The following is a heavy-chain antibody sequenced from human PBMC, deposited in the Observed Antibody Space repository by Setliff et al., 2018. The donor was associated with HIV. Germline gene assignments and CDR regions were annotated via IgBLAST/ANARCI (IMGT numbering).Heavy chain of an antibody. CDR3: ARELCTGGYCYSDY. CDR2: ISSSSTTV. Sequence: PGGSLRLSCAASGFSFSSCTMNWVRQAPGKGLEWVSYISSSSTTVYYADSVKGRFTISRDNAKNSLYLQMNSLRAEDTAVFYCARELCTGGYCYSDYWGQGTLVTVSS. D-gene: IGHD2-8*02. V-gene: IGHV3-48*01. J-gene: IGHJ4*02. CDR1: GFSFSSCT.